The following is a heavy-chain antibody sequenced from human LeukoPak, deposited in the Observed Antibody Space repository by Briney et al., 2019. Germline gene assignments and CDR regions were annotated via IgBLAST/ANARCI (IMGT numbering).Heavy chain of an antibody. CDR1: GFTFSSYA. CDR3: AKAPQQHYYYYMDV. D-gene: IGHD6-13*01. V-gene: IGHV3-30-3*01. J-gene: IGHJ6*03. Sequence: GGSLRLSCAASGFTFSSYAIHWVRQAPGKGLEWVALISYDGSNKYSADSVKGRFTISRDNSKNTLYLQMNSLRAEDTAVYYCAKAPQQHYYYYMDVWGKGTTVTVSS. CDR2: ISYDGSNK.